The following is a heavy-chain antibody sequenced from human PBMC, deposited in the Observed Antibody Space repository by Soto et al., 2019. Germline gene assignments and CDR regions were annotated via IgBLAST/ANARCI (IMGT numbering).Heavy chain of an antibody. CDR1: GGSISSGDYY. D-gene: IGHD5-12*01. V-gene: IGHV4-30-4*01. Sequence: PSETLSLTCTVSGGSISSGDYYWSWIRQPPGKGLEWIGYIYYSGSTYYNPSLKSRVTISVDTSKNQFSLKLSSVTAADTAVYYCARGSGYDPGGFDYWGQGTLVTVSS. CDR3: ARGSGYDPGGFDY. CDR2: IYYSGST. J-gene: IGHJ4*02.